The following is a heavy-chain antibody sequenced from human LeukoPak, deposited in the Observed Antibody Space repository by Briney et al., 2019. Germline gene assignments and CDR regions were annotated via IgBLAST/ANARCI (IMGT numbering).Heavy chain of an antibody. D-gene: IGHD1-1*01. CDR1: GFTVCSNY. CDR3: ARGAEFDWNQFDY. Sequence: PGGSLRLSCAASGFTVCSNYMSWVRQAPGKGLEWVSAIYSGGSTYYADSVKGRFTISRDNSKNTLYLQMNSLRAEDTAVYYCARGAEFDWNQFDYWGQGTLVTVSS. CDR2: IYSGGST. J-gene: IGHJ4*02. V-gene: IGHV3-53*01.